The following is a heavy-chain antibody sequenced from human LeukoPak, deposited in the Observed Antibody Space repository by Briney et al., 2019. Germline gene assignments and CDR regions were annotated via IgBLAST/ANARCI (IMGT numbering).Heavy chain of an antibody. Sequence: SETLSLTCTVSGGSISSSSYYWGWIRQPPGKGLEWIGSIYYSGSTYYNPSLKSRVTISVDTSKNQFSLKLSSVTAADTAVYYCARDVGSYDYVWGSYRYTRVFDYWGQGTLVTVSS. V-gene: IGHV4-39*07. D-gene: IGHD3-16*02. J-gene: IGHJ4*02. CDR2: IYYSGST. CDR1: GGSISSSSYY. CDR3: ARDVGSYDYVWGSYRYTRVFDY.